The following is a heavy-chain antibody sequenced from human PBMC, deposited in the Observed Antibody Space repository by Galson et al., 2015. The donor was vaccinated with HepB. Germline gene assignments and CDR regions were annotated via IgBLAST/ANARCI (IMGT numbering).Heavy chain of an antibody. CDR2: ISSSSSYI. CDR1: GFTFSSYS. CDR3: ARDFPYSSSWYWGTSYYYYGMDV. J-gene: IGHJ6*02. V-gene: IGHV3-21*01. Sequence: SMRLSCAASGFTFSSYSMNWVRQAPGKGLEWVSSISSSSSYIYYADSVKGRFTISRDNAKNSLYLQMNSLRAEDTAVYYCARDFPYSSSWYWGTSYYYYGMDVWGQGTTVTVSS. D-gene: IGHD6-13*01.